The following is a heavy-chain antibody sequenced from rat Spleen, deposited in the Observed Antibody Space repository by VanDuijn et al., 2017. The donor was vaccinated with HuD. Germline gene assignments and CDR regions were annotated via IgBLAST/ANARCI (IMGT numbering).Heavy chain of an antibody. CDR2: IQNGGNT. Sequence: QVQVRESGPGLVQPSQTLSLTCTVSGFSLTSFHVHWVRQPPGKGLEWMGRIQNGGNTDYNSGLKSRLSISRDTSKSQVFLKVNNLQTEDTATYFCVSQYYYDGYYRDYWGQGLMVTVSS. V-gene: IGHV2-27*01. CDR1: GFSLTSFH. D-gene: IGHD1-12*03. CDR3: VSQYYYDGYYRDY. J-gene: IGHJ2*01.